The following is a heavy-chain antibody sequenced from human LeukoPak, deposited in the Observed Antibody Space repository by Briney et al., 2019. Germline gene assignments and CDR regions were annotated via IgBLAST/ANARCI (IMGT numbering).Heavy chain of an antibody. CDR1: GFTFSSYW. V-gene: IGHV3-74*01. J-gene: IGHJ4*02. D-gene: IGHD3-22*01. Sequence: GGSLRLSCAASGFTFSSYWMHWVRQAPGKGLEWVSRINSDGSSTRYADSVKGRLTISRDNAKNTLYLQMSSLRAEDTAVYYCAKDRSYYDSSGYIYYFDYWGQGTLVTVSS. CDR2: INSDGSST. CDR3: AKDRSYYDSSGYIYYFDY.